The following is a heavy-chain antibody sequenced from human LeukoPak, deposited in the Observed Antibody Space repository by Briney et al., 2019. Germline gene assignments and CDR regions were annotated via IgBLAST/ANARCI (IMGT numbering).Heavy chain of an antibody. CDR2: ISGYDGDT. V-gene: IGHV1-18*01. CDR3: ARGGRRSGYTEFDY. CDR1: GYTFTNYG. J-gene: IGHJ4*02. D-gene: IGHD3-16*02. Sequence: ASVKVSCKASGYTFTNYGISWVRQAPGQGLEWMGWISGYDGDTNYAQNLQGRVAMTTDTSTSTGYMELRSLRSDDTAVYYCARGGRRSGYTEFDYWAREPWSPSPQ.